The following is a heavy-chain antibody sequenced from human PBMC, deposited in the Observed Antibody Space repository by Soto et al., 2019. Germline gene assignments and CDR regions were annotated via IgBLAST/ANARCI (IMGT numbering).Heavy chain of an antibody. Sequence: ASVKVSCKASGGTFSSYATSWVRQAPGQGLEWMGGIIPIFGTANYAQKFQGRVTITADESTSTAYMELSSLRSEDTAVYYCARCPYYDFWSGYYMDYYYYGMDVWGQGTTVTVSS. CDR1: GGTFSSYA. J-gene: IGHJ6*02. CDR2: IIPIFGTA. D-gene: IGHD3-3*01. CDR3: ARCPYYDFWSGYYMDYYYYGMDV. V-gene: IGHV1-69*13.